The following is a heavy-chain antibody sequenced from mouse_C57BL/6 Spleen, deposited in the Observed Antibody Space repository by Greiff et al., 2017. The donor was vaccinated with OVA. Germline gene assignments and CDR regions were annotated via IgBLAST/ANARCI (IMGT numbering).Heavy chain of an antibody. CDR1: GYTFTSYW. V-gene: IGHV1-69*01. CDR3: ARSGSPPTGTFWFAY. Sequence: VQLQQPGAELVMPGASVKLSCKASGYTFTSYWMHWVKQRPGQGLEWIGEIDPSDSYTNYNQKFKGKSTLTVDKSSSTAYMQLSSLTSEDSAVYYCARSGSPPTGTFWFAYWGQGTLVTVSA. CDR2: IDPSDSYT. J-gene: IGHJ3*01. D-gene: IGHD4-1*02.